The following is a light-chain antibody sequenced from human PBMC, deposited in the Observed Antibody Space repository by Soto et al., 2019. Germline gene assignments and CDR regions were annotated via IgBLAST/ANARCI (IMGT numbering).Light chain of an antibody. J-gene: IGLJ1*01. CDR3: CSNAVGSTYV. V-gene: IGLV2-14*01. CDR2: EVT. Sequence: QSVLTQPASVSGSPGQSITISCTGTTSDVGGYNYVSWYQQLPGKVPKLMIYEVTNRPSGVSNRFSGSKSGSTASLTISGLQAEDEADYYCCSNAVGSTYVFGTGTKVTV. CDR1: TSDVGGYNY.